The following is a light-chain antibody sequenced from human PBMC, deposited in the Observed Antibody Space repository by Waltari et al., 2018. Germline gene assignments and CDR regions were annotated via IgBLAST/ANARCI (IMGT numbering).Light chain of an antibody. CDR3: QQYYSVPLT. Sequence: DIVMTQSPDSLAVSLGERATLHCKSSRSVLYNSNNKNYLAWYQHKPGQPPKLLIYWASTRESGVPDRFSGSGSGTDFTLTISSLQAEDVAFYYCQQYYSVPLTFGGGTRVEIK. CDR2: WAS. J-gene: IGKJ4*01. CDR1: RSVLYNSNNKNY. V-gene: IGKV4-1*01.